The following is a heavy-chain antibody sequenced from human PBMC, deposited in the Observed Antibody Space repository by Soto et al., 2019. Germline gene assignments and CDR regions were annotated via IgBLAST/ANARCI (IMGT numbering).Heavy chain of an antibody. J-gene: IGHJ5*02. CDR3: ARAGVVVVAATSHDWFDP. CDR2: IIPIFGTA. D-gene: IGHD2-15*01. Sequence: ASVKVSCKASGGTFSSYAISWVRQAPGQGLEWMGGIIPIFGTANYAQKFQGRVTITADESTSTAYMELSSLRSEDTAVYYCARAGVVVVAATSHDWFDPWGQGTLVTVSS. CDR1: GGTFSSYA. V-gene: IGHV1-69*13.